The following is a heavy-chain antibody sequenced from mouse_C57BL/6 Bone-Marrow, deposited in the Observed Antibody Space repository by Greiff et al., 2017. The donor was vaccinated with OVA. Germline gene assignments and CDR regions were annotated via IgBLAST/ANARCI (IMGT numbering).Heavy chain of an antibody. Sequence: VKQSHGKSLEWIGDINPNNGGTSYNQKFKGKATLTVDKSSSTAYMELRSLTSEDSAVYYCARPITTVVAYYFDYWGQGTTLTVSS. D-gene: IGHD1-1*01. CDR2: INPNNGGT. CDR3: ARPITTVVAYYFDY. J-gene: IGHJ2*01. V-gene: IGHV1-26*01.